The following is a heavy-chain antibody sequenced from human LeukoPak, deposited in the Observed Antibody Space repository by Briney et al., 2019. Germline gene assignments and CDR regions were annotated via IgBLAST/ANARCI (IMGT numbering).Heavy chain of an antibody. Sequence: GGSLRLSCAASGFTFSSYSMNWVRQAPGKGLEWVSSISSSSSYIYYADSVKGRFTISRDNAKNSLYLQMNSLRAEDTAVYYCARLPGYYYGSGSYFTVWGQGTLVTVSS. J-gene: IGHJ4*02. CDR1: GFTFSSYS. CDR3: ARLPGYYYGSGSYFTV. V-gene: IGHV3-21*01. D-gene: IGHD3-10*01. CDR2: ISSSSSYI.